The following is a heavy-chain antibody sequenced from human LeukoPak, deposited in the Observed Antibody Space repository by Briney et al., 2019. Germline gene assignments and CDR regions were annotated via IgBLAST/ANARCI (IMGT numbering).Heavy chain of an antibody. CDR1: GFTFSDYY. D-gene: IGHD3-22*01. CDR2: IGSSGSTI. CDR3: ARESRVDSSGFYYFDY. Sequence: GGSLRLSCAASGFTFSDYYMSWIRQAPGKGLEWVSYIGSSGSTIYYADSVKGRFTISRDNAKNSLYLQMNSLRAEDTAVYYCARESRVDSSGFYYFDYWGQGTLVTVSS. V-gene: IGHV3-11*01. J-gene: IGHJ4*02.